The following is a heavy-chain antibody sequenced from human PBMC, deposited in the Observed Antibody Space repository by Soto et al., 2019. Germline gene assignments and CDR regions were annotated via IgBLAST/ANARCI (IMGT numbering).Heavy chain of an antibody. D-gene: IGHD3-22*01. CDR1: GGLFSSYP. CDR2: IIPVFQTA. V-gene: IGHV1-69*13. Sequence: GASVKVSFKASGGLFSSYPISWVRQVPGQGLEWMGGIIPVFQTAYYTQRFQGRATITADESTNTAYMELSSLRSEDTAIYYCARGGSGYTWFNEFWGQGTLVTVSS. J-gene: IGHJ4*02. CDR3: ARGGSGYTWFNEF.